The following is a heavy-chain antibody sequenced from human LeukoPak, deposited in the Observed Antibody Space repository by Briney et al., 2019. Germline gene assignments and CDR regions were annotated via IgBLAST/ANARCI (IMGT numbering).Heavy chain of an antibody. CDR1: GVSISSSNSY. Sequence: SETLSLTCTVSGVSISSSNSYWGWIRQPPGKGLEWIGSIYYTGNTYYNASLKSRVTISIDTSKNQFSLKLTSVTAADTAVYYCAKQTGSGLFILPGGQGTLVTVSS. D-gene: IGHD3/OR15-3a*01. V-gene: IGHV4-39*01. J-gene: IGHJ4*02. CDR3: AKQTGSGLFILP. CDR2: IYYTGNT.